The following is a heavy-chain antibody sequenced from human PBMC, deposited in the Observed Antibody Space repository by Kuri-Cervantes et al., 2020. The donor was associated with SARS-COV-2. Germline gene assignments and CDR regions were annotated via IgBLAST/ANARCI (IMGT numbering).Heavy chain of an antibody. V-gene: IGHV3-73*01. CDR2: VRGKANNYAT. Sequence: ETLSLTCAASGFTFSSYGMHWVRQASGKGLEWVGRVRGKANNYATAYAASVKGRFTISRDDSKSIAYLQMNSLKTEDTAVYYCTRDGGYYDFWSGYQRHWGQGTLVTVSS. CDR3: TRDGGYYDFWSGYQRH. CDR1: GFTFSSYG. D-gene: IGHD3-3*01. J-gene: IGHJ1*01.